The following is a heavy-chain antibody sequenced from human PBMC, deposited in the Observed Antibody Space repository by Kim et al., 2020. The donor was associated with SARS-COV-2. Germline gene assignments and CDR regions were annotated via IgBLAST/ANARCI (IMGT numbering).Heavy chain of an antibody. V-gene: IGHV4-59*13. J-gene: IGHJ4*02. CDR2: IFYSGAT. D-gene: IGHD2-2*02. CDR3: ATYSAIMAGGRLCQY. Sequence: SETLSLTCTVSGGSMRSYYWNWIRQVPGKGLEWIGYIFYSGATNSNPTFKSRVTMSVDMSNNQFSLRLTSVTVADTAVYYCATYSAIMAGGRLCQYWGQGILVTVPS. CDR1: GGSMRSYY.